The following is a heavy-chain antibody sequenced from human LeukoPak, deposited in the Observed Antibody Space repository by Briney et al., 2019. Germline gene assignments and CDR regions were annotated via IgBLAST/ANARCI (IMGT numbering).Heavy chain of an antibody. V-gene: IGHV3-7*01. CDR3: AIPGSLRYFDY. J-gene: IGHJ4*02. CDR2: INQDGSEK. D-gene: IGHD7-27*01. Sequence: GRSLRLSCAASGFTFSIDWMSWVSQAPGKGLEWVGNINQDGSEKYYVDSVKGRFTISRDNAKNSLYLQMNSLRAEDTAVYYCAIPGSLRYFDYWGQGTLVTVSS. CDR1: GFTFSIDW.